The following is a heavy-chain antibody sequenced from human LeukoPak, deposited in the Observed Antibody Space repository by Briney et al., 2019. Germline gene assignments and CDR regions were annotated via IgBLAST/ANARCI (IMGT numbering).Heavy chain of an antibody. CDR1: GFTFSSYA. J-gene: IGHJ4*02. D-gene: IGHD4-17*01. CDR3: ALYGGDYAATPGY. V-gene: IGHV3-23*01. CDR2: ISGSGGST. Sequence: GGSLRLSCAASGFTFSSYAMSWVRQAPGKGLEWVSAISGSGGSTYYADSVKGRFTISRDDSKNTLYLQMNSLRAEDTAVYYCALYGGDYAATPGYWGQGTLVTVSS.